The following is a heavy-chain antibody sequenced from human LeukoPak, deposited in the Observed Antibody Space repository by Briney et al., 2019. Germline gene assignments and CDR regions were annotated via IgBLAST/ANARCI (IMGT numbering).Heavy chain of an antibody. CDR1: GDSVSSNSAA. V-gene: IGHV6-1*01. CDR2: TYYRSEWYN. Sequence: SQTLSLTCAISGDSVSSNSAAWNWIRQSPSKGLEWLGRTYYRSEWYNDYAVSVKSRITINPDTSKNQFSLQLKSVTPEDTAVYYCARLASGLNDGLDHWGQGTLVTVSS. J-gene: IGHJ4*02. D-gene: IGHD6-19*01. CDR3: ARLASGLNDGLDH.